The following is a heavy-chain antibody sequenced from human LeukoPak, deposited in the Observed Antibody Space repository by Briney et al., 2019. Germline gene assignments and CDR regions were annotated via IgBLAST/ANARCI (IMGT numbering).Heavy chain of an antibody. V-gene: IGHV1-2*04. D-gene: IGHD3-16*01. CDR1: GYTFTGYY. CDR3: ARGYDYVWGSSEFDY. J-gene: IGHJ4*02. Sequence: ASVKVSCKASGYTFTGYYMYWVRQAPGQGLEWMGWINPNSGGTNYAQKFQGWVTMTRDTSISTAYMELSRLRSDDTAVYYCARGYDYVWGSSEFDYWGQGTLVTVSS. CDR2: INPNSGGT.